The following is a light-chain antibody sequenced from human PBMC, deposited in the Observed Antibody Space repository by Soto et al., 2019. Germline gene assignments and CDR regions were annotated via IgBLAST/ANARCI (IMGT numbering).Light chain of an antibody. CDR2: DVN. CDR3: SSYTSSSTYV. CDR1: SSDVGYYNY. Sequence: QSALTQPASVSGSPGQSIAISCTGTSSDVGYYNYVSWYQQHPGKAPNVMIYDVNNRPSGVPDRYSGSKSGNTASLTSSGLQAEDEDDYYCSSYTSSSTYVFGTGTKVTVL. J-gene: IGLJ1*01. V-gene: IGLV2-14*01.